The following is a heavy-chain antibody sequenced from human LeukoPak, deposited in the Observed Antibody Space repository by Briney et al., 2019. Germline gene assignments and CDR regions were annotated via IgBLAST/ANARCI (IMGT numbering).Heavy chain of an antibody. CDR1: GCTFSSYA. CDR3: AKDHRVGQLLLLP. J-gene: IGHJ5*02. CDR2: ISGGGGST. Sequence: PGGSLRLSCAASGCTFSSYAMTWVRQAPGMGLEWVSTISGGGGSTYYADSVKGRFTISRDNSKNTLYLQMNNLRAEDTAVYYCAKDHRVGQLLLLPWGQGTLVTVSS. V-gene: IGHV3-23*01. D-gene: IGHD2-15*01.